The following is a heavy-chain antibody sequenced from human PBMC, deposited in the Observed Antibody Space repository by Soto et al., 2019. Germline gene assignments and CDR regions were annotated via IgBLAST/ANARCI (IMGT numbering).Heavy chain of an antibody. CDR2: ISAYNGNT. CDR3: ARVRGNQLLGWFDP. Sequence: ASVKVSCKASGYTFTSYSISWVRQAPGQELEWMGWISAYNGNTNYAQKLQGRVTMTTDTSTSTAYMELRSLRSDDTAVYYCARVRGNQLLGWFDPWGQGTLVTVSS. D-gene: IGHD2-2*01. J-gene: IGHJ5*02. CDR1: GYTFTSYS. V-gene: IGHV1-18*01.